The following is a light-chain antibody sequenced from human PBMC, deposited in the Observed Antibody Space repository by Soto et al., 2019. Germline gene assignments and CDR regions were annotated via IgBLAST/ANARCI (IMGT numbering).Light chain of an antibody. CDR2: GAS. J-gene: IGKJ1*01. CDR1: QSVSSN. Sequence: EIVMTQSPATLSVSPGERATLSCRASQSVSSNLAWYQQKPGQAPRLLIYGASTRATGIPARFSGCGSGTEFTLTISSLQSEDFAVYYCQQYNNWPPCTFGQGTKVDIK. CDR3: QQYNNWPPCT. V-gene: IGKV3-15*01.